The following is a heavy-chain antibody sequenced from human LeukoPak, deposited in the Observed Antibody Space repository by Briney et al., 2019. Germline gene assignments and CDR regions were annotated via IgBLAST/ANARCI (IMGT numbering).Heavy chain of an antibody. D-gene: IGHD6-13*01. CDR1: GGSFSTYY. V-gene: IGHV4-59*08. Sequence: SETLSLTCSVSGGSFSTYYWSWIRQSPGKGLEWIGYTFNSGSATYNPSLKSRATVSVDTSKNLFSLKLSSVTAADTAVYFCARHGSSWTFDYWGQGTLVTVS. J-gene: IGHJ4*02. CDR3: ARHGSSWTFDY. CDR2: TFNSGSA.